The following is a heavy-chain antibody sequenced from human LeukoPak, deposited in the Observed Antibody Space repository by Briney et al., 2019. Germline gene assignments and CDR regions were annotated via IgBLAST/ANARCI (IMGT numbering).Heavy chain of an antibody. CDR2: ISFDESSA. Sequence: PGGSLRLSCAASGFTFSNYGMHWVRQAPGKGLEWVALISFDESSAYYADSVKGRFSISRDNSKNTLYLQMNNARVDDTAVYYCAKEVGYGSPYFDYWGQGTLVTVSS. CDR1: GFTFSNYG. D-gene: IGHD5-12*01. CDR3: AKEVGYGSPYFDY. V-gene: IGHV3-30*18. J-gene: IGHJ4*02.